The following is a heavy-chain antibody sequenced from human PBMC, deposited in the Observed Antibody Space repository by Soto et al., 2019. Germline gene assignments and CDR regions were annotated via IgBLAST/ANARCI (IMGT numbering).Heavy chain of an antibody. CDR2: SIPIFRTA. V-gene: IGHV1-69*01. CDR3: ARVGQRSTVSYWAGMDV. CDR1: GGTFSIYS. Sequence: QVQLVQSGAEVKKPGSSVKVSCTASGGTFSIYSINWVRQAPGQGLEWMGGSIPIFRTANYEKKFQGIVTITADESTSTVYMDLRSRRYEDTAVYYCARVGQRSTVSYWAGMDVWGHGTTVTVSS. D-gene: IGHD2-8*02. J-gene: IGHJ6*01.